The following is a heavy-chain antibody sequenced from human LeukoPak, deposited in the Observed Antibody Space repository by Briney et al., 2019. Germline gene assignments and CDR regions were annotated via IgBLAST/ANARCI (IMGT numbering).Heavy chain of an antibody. CDR1: GGSFSGYY. J-gene: IGHJ4*02. Sequence: SETLSLTCAVYGGSFSGYYWSWIRQPPGKGLEWIGEINHSGSTNYNPSLKSRVNISVDTSKQQFSLKLSSVPAAHTAVYYCAIGYYGSGSYIDYWGQGTLVTVSS. CDR2: INHSGST. D-gene: IGHD3-10*01. CDR3: AIGYYGSGSYIDY. V-gene: IGHV4-34*01.